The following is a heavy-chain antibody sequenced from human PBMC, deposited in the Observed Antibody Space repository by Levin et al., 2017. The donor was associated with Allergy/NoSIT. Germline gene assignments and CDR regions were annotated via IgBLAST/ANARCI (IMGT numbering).Heavy chain of an antibody. CDR2: IGGSGIDS. V-gene: IGHV3-23*01. Sequence: GESLKISCPASGFTFNKYGLTWVRQAPGKGLEWVASIGGSGIDSNYADSVRGRFTITRDMNMIFLQINRLRVEDTAIYYCAKDPMWDRYNFDMDVWGQGTSVIVSS. CDR3: AKDPMWDRYNFDMDV. D-gene: IGHD1-26*01. J-gene: IGHJ6*02. CDR1: GFTFNKYG.